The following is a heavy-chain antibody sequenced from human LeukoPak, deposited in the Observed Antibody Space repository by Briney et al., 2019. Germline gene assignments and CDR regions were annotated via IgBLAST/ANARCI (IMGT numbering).Heavy chain of an antibody. CDR3: ARDASSSSHLDY. V-gene: IGHV4-59*01. CDR1: GDSISNYY. CDR2: IHYSGST. J-gene: IGHJ4*02. Sequence: PSETLSLTCTVSGDSISNYYWSWIRQSPGKGLEWIGYIHYSGSTSYNPSLKSRVTISVDTSENQFSLKLSSVTAADTAVYYCARDASSSSHLDYWGRGTLVTVSS. D-gene: IGHD6-19*01.